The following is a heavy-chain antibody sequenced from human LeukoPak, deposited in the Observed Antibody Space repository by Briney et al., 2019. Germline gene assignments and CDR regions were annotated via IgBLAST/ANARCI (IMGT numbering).Heavy chain of an antibody. CDR3: ARGLVLATDDAFDI. D-gene: IGHD5-12*01. V-gene: IGHV4-59*01. CDR1: GASIRSYF. CDR2: VYDNDIS. Sequence: SETLSLTCSVSGASIRSYFWRWTRPSPGKGLEWIGYVYDNDISNFNPSLESRVPIFVDRSKSQFSLKLRSVTAADTAVYYCARGLVLATDDAFDIWGPGTVVTVSS. J-gene: IGHJ3*02.